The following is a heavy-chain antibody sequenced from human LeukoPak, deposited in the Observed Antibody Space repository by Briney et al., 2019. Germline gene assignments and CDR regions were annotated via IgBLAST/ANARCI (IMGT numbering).Heavy chain of an antibody. D-gene: IGHD3-10*01. CDR2: IYHSGST. CDR3: ARAPGYYYMDV. Sequence: SETLSLTCAVSGYSISSGYYWGWIRQPPGKGVEWIGSIYHSGSTYYNPSLKSRVTRSVDTSKNQFSLKLSSVTAADTAVYYCARAPGYYYMDVWGKGTTVTVSS. V-gene: IGHV4-38-2*01. CDR1: GYSISSGYY. J-gene: IGHJ6*03.